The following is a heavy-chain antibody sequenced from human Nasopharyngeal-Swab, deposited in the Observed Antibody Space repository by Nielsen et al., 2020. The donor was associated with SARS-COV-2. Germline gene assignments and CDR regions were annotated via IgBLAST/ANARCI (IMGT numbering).Heavy chain of an antibody. D-gene: IGHD6-6*01. CDR3: ARGGIAARPDYFDC. CDR1: GGSFSGYY. J-gene: IGHJ4*02. CDR2: INHSGST. V-gene: IGHV4-34*01. Sequence: SETLSLTCAVYGGSFSGYYWSWIRQPPGKGLEWIGEINHSGSTNYNPSLKSRVTISVDTSKNQFSLKLSSVTAADTAVYYCARGGIAARPDYFDCWGQGTLVTVSS.